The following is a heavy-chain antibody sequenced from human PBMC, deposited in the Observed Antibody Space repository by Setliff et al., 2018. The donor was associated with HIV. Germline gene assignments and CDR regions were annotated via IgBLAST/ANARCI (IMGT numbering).Heavy chain of an antibody. V-gene: IGHV1-24*01. Sequence: ASVKVSCKISGYTLTELSIHWVRQAPGKGLEWMANFDPEDGETFYAQKFQGRLTMTEDTSTDTAYMELSSLRSDDTAVYYCARGPSDYPKGWFDPWGQGTLVTVSS. CDR2: FDPEDGET. CDR1: GYTLTELS. J-gene: IGHJ5*02. D-gene: IGHD3-10*01. CDR3: ARGPSDYPKGWFDP.